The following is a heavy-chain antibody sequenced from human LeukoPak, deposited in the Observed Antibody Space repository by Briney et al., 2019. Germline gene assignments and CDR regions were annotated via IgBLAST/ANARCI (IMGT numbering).Heavy chain of an antibody. CDR2: INSDGSST. Sequence: GGSLRLSCAASGFTFSSYWMHWVRQAPGKGLVWVSRINSDGSSTSYADSVKGRFTISRDNAENTLYLQMNSLRAEDTAVYYCASRDMVRGVLGFDYWGQGTLVTVSS. CDR3: ASRDMVRGVLGFDY. J-gene: IGHJ4*02. V-gene: IGHV3-74*01. CDR1: GFTFSSYW. D-gene: IGHD3-10*01.